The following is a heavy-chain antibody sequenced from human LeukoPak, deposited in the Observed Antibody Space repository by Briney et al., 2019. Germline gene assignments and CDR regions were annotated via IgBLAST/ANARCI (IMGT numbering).Heavy chain of an antibody. J-gene: IGHJ4*02. CDR1: GFTFSSYG. CDR3: AKGSMVRGVIYY. V-gene: IGHV3-30*18. CDR2: ISYDGSNK. D-gene: IGHD3-10*01. Sequence: GRSLRLSCAAFGFTFSSYGMHWVRQAPGKGLEWVAVISYDGSNKYYADSVKGRFTISRDNSKNTLYLQMNSLRAEDTAVYYCAKGSMVRGVIYYWGQGTLVTVSS.